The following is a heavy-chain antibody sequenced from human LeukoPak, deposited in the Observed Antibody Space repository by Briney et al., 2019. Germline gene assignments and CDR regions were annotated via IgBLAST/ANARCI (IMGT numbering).Heavy chain of an antibody. CDR3: ARKTDHYDFWSGYYTAIDY. D-gene: IGHD3-3*01. CDR2: INPNSGGT. CDR1: GYTFTGYH. J-gene: IGHJ4*02. Sequence: ASVKVSCKASGYTFTGYHMHWVRQAPGQGLEWMGWINPNSGGTNYAQKFQGRVTMTRDTSISTAYMELSRLRSDDTAVYYCARKTDHYDFWSGYYTAIDYWGQGTLVTVSS. V-gene: IGHV1-2*02.